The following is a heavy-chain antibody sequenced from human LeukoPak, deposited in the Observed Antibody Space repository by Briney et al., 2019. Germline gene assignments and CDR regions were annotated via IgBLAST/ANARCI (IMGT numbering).Heavy chain of an antibody. V-gene: IGHV3-21*04. D-gene: IGHD2-15*01. CDR3: AKPIGYCSGGSCYSYTDY. J-gene: IGHJ4*02. CDR2: IGGSSRSI. Sequence: GGSLRLSCAASGFTFSDYSMNWVRQAPGKGLKWVSSIGGSSRSIYYADSLKGRFTISRDNSKNTLYLQMNSLRAEDTAVYYCAKPIGYCSGGSCYSYTDYWGQGTLVTVSS. CDR1: GFTFSDYS.